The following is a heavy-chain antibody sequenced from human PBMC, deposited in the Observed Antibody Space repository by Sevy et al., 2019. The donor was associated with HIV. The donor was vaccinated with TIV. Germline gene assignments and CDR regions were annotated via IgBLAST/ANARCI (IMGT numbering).Heavy chain of an antibody. V-gene: IGHV3-7*01. CDR1: GFTFRNFW. D-gene: IGHD3-10*01. J-gene: IGHJ6*02. CDR2: IRQDGSEK. Sequence: GSLRLSCAVSGFTFRNFWMSWVRQAPGKGLEWVANIRQDGSEKYYVDSVRGRFTISRDNAMNALFLQLNSLRADDTAIYYCAKSYFGSGTSYGMDLWGRGTTVTVSS. CDR3: AKSYFGSGTSYGMDL.